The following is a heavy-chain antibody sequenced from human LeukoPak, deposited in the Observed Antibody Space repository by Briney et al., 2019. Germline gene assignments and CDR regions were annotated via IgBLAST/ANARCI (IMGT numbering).Heavy chain of an antibody. CDR2: IYTSGST. Sequence: NPSETLSLTCTVSGGSISSGSYYWSWIRQPAGKGLEWIGRIYTSGSTNYNPSLKSRVTISVDTSKNQFSLKLSSVTAADTAVYYCARHFLFAVEMATKARWFDPWGQGTLVTVSS. D-gene: IGHD5-24*01. J-gene: IGHJ5*02. CDR3: ARHFLFAVEMATKARWFDP. V-gene: IGHV4-61*02. CDR1: GGSISSGSYY.